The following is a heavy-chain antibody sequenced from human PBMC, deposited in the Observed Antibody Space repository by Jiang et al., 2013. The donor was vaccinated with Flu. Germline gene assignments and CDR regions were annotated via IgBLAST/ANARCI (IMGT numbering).Heavy chain of an antibody. CDR3: ARMTRPWVGAVAGNFDY. CDR2: IDWDDDK. V-gene: IGHV2-70*01. D-gene: IGHD6-19*01. Sequence: VKPTQTLTLTCTFSGFSLSTSGMCVSWIRQPPGKALEWLALIDWDDDKYYSTSLKTRLTISKDTSKNQVVLTMTNMDPVDTATYYCARMTRPWVGAVAGNFDYWGQGTLVTVSS. CDR1: GFSLSTSGMC. J-gene: IGHJ4*02.